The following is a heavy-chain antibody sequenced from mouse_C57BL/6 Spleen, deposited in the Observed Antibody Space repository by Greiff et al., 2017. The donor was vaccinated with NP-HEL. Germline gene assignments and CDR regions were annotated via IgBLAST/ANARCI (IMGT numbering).Heavy chain of an antibody. D-gene: IGHD1-1*01. CDR1: GFTFTDYY. Sequence: EVQRVESGGGLVQPGGSLSLSCAASGFTFTDYYMSWVRQPPGKALEWLGFIRNKANGYTTEYSASVKGRFTISRDNSQSILYLQMNALRAEDSATYYCARFYGSSPYYYAMDYWGQGTSVTVSS. CDR3: ARFYGSSPYYYAMDY. CDR2: IRNKANGYTT. J-gene: IGHJ4*01. V-gene: IGHV7-3*01.